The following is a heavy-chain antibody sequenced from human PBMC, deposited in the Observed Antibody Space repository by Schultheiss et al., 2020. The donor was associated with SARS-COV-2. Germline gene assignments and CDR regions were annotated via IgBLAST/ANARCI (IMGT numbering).Heavy chain of an antibody. D-gene: IGHD3-16*02. CDR1: GGSISSGGYY. J-gene: IGHJ3*02. Sequence: SETLSLTCTVSGGSISSGGYYWSWIRQPPGKGLEWIGEINHSGSTNYNPSLKSRVTISVDKSKNQFSLKLSSVTAADTAVYYCARAIGYDYIWGSYRSPWAFDIWGQGTMVTVSS. CDR3: ARAIGYDYIWGSYRSPWAFDI. CDR2: INHSGST. V-gene: IGHV4-39*07.